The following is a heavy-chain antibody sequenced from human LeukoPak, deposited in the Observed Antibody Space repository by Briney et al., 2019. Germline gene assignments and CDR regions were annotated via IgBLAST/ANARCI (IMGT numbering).Heavy chain of an antibody. Sequence: GDSLKISCKGPGYSFTSYVIGWVRQIPGKGLEGMGIIDLGYSDTSYSPSFQGQVTISDDKYIRPAYLQWSSLKASDPAMHYCASRRNWDYDNWFDPWGQGTLVTVSS. CDR3: ASRRNWDYDNWFDP. J-gene: IGHJ5*02. V-gene: IGHV5-51*01. CDR1: GYSFTSYV. D-gene: IGHD1-7*01. CDR2: IDLGYSDT.